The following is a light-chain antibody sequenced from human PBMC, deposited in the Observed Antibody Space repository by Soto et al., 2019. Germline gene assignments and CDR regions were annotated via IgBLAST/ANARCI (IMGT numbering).Light chain of an antibody. J-gene: IGKJ5*01. Sequence: EVLITQSPATLYVSPGDRATLSCRASQSINSNLAWYPQQPGQAPRTLIYAASTRETAVPERFSGSGSGTEFTRTITSLQSDDVAVDFCQQYTDWTITFGQGTRLEI. CDR2: AAS. CDR3: QQYTDWTIT. CDR1: QSINSN. V-gene: IGKV3-15*01.